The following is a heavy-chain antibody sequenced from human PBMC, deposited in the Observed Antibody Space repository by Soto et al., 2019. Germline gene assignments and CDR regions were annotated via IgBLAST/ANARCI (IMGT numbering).Heavy chain of an antibody. CDR1: GFTFSDAW. D-gene: IGHD5-18*01. CDR3: APERLRDYNYGRDY. CDR2: IKTKSDGGTI. V-gene: IGHV3-15*01. Sequence: EVQLVESGGGLVKPGGSLRLYCAASGFTFSDAWMTWVRQAPGKGLEWVGLIKTKSDGGTINYAAPGKGRFTISRDDSKNTRCLKMNSLKAEDTAVYYCAPERLRDYNYGRDYWGQGTLVIVA. J-gene: IGHJ4*02.